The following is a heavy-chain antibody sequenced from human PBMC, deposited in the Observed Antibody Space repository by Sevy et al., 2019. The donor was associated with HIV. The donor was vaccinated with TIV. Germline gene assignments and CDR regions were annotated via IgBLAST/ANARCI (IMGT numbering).Heavy chain of an antibody. CDR1: GGTFDNYG. D-gene: IGHD5-12*01. CDR3: ARTTPYGYNYSSFYGLDV. J-gene: IGHJ6*02. V-gene: IGHV1-69*13. Sequence: ASVKVSCKASGGTFDNYGISWVRQAPGQGLEWMGEIIPFFGTADYAQKFQGRVTITADEVTSTAYMELSSLRFDDTAVYYCARTTPYGYNYSSFYGLDVWGQGTTVTVSS. CDR2: IIPFFGTA.